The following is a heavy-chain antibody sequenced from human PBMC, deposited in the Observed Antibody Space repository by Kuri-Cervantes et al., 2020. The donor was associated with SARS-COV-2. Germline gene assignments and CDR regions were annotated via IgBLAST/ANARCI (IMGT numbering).Heavy chain of an antibody. CDR2: ISGSGGST. J-gene: IGHJ1*01. D-gene: IGHD2-15*01. CDR1: GFTFSSYA. Sequence: GESLKISCAASGFTFSSYAMSWVRQAPGKGLEWVSAISGSGGSTYYADSVKGRFTISRDNSKNTLYLQMNSLRAEDTAVYYCAKWGGYCSGGSCSLPFQHWGQGTRGTVSS. V-gene: IGHV3-23*01. CDR3: AKWGGYCSGGSCSLPFQH.